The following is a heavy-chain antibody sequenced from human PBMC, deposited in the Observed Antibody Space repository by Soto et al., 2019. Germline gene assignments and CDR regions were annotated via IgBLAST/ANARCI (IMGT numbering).Heavy chain of an antibody. CDR1: GGSIGRSSYY. CDR3: VRHSGYSSSWGEFDP. V-gene: IGHV4-39*01. CDR2: IYYTGSTT. D-gene: IGHD5-18*01. Sequence: SETLSLTCNVSGGSIGRSSYYWAWNRQSPGKGLEWIGSIYYTGSTTYYNPSLKSRVTISVDRAKNQFSLKLTSVTAADTAMYYCVRHSGYSSSWGEFDPWGQGTLVTAPQ. J-gene: IGHJ5*02.